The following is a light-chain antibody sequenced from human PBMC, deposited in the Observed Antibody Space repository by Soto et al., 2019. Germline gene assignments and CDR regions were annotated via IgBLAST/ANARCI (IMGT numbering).Light chain of an antibody. CDR3: QQYNGNWT. CDR2: KAS. J-gene: IGKJ1*01. Sequence: DIQMTQFPSTLSASVGDRVTITCRASQSISSWLAWYQQKPGKAPKLLVYKASTLQSGVPSRFSGSGSGTKFTLAISSLQPDDSATYYCQQYNGNWTFGQGTKVDIK. V-gene: IGKV1-5*03. CDR1: QSISSW.